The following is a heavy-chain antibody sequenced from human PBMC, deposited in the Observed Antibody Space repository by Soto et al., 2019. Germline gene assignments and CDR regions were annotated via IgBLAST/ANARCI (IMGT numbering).Heavy chain of an antibody. V-gene: IGHV3-23*01. D-gene: IGHD5-12*01. Sequence: GGSLRLSCAASGFTFGIYAMSWVRQAPGTGLEWVSAISGTADNTYYADSVKGRFTISRDNSKNTLYLQLNSLRAEDTAVYYCAKNGYGSDVLWWFGPWGQGTLVTVSS. J-gene: IGHJ5*02. CDR3: AKNGYGSDVLWWFGP. CDR1: GFTFGIYA. CDR2: ISGTADNT.